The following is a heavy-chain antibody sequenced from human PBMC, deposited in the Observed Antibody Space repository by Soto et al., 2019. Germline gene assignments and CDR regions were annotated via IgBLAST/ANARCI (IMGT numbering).Heavy chain of an antibody. CDR2: IKPDNGNT. CDR1: GYPFSKYG. V-gene: IGHV1-18*04. Sequence: QLPLVQSGGEVKKPGASVRVSCEAYGYPFSKYGISWIRQAPGQGLEWMGWIKPDNGNTDYAQKFQGRVTMTTDTSSNTAYMERRSLRPDDTAVYYCATSYDSGFDPWGQGTVVSVSS. CDR3: ATSYDSGFDP. D-gene: IGHD5-12*01. J-gene: IGHJ5*02.